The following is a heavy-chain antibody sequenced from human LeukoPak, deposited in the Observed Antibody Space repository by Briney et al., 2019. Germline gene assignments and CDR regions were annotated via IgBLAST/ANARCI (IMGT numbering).Heavy chain of an antibody. V-gene: IGHV1-18*04. CDR2: ISAYNGNT. CDR3: ARFDYYDSSGGYYFDY. Sequence: ASVKVSCKASGYTFTDFYIHWVRQAPGQGLEWMGWISAYNGNTNYAQKLQGRVTMTTDTSTSTAYMELRSLRSDDTAVYYCARFDYYDSSGGYYFDYWGQGTLVTVSS. J-gene: IGHJ4*02. CDR1: GYTFTDFY. D-gene: IGHD3-22*01.